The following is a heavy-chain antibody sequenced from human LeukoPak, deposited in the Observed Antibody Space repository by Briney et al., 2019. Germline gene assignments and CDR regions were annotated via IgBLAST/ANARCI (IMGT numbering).Heavy chain of an antibody. CDR2: IRSNANNYAT. V-gene: IGHV3-73*01. CDR1: GFTFSGSA. J-gene: IGHJ4*02. D-gene: IGHD3-10*01. Sequence: GGSLRLSCAASGFTFSGSAIHWVRQSSGKGLEWVGRIRSNANNYATTYGASVKGRFTISRDDSKNTAYLQMDSLKTEDTAVYYCTGNYYGSGSYADFDYWGQGTLVTVSS. CDR3: TGNYYGSGSYADFDY.